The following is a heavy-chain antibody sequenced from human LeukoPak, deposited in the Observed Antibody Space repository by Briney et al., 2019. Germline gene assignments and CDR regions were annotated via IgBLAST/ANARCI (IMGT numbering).Heavy chain of an antibody. J-gene: IGHJ4*02. CDR3: ATSSNAKIAPFDH. CDR1: GVSISAYK. CDR2: INTKGET. V-gene: IGHV4-4*09. D-gene: IGHD2-21*01. Sequence: PSETLSVTCTVSGVSISAYKWSWVRQTPEKGLECIGCINTKGETSANLSLKIRITTSDDTSKSQFSLRLTSVTAADTAVYYCATSSNAKIAPFDHWGQGAPVTVSS.